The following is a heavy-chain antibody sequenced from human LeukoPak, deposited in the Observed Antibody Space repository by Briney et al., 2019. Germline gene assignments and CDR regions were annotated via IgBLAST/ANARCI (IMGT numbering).Heavy chain of an antibody. CDR3: ATLKVWGVIAEADWFDP. D-gene: IGHD3-16*02. CDR2: FDPEDGET. Sequence: ALVKVSCKVSGYTLTELSMHWVRQAPGKGLEWMGGFDPEDGETIYAQKFQGRVTMTEDTSTDTAYMELSSLRSEDTAVYYCATLKVWGVIAEADWFDPWGQGTLVTVSS. V-gene: IGHV1-24*01. CDR1: GYTLTELS. J-gene: IGHJ5*02.